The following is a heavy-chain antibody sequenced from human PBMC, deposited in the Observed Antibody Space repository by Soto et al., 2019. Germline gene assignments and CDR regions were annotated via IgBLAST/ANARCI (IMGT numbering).Heavy chain of an antibody. CDR1: GFTFSSYS. Sequence: GGSLRLSCAASGFTFSSYSMNWVRQAPGKWLEWVSSISSSSSYIYYADSVKGRFTISRDNAKNSLYLQMNSLRAVDTAVYYCASVLLWFGESNYYYGMHVWGPGTTVTVSS. CDR2: ISSSSSYI. J-gene: IGHJ6*02. CDR3: ASVLLWFGESNYYYGMHV. V-gene: IGHV3-21*01. D-gene: IGHD3-10*01.